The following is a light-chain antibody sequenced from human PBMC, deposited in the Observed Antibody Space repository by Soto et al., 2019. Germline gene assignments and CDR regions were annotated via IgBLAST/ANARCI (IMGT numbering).Light chain of an antibody. J-gene: IGKJ5*01. Sequence: EIVMTQSPATLSVSPGERATLSCRASQTISNNLAWYQQKPGQPPRLLIYGASTRATGIPAKFSGSGSGTEFTLTISSLQSEDFAVYYCQNYNNWPPFTFGQGTRLEIK. CDR3: QNYNNWPPFT. CDR1: QTISNN. CDR2: GAS. V-gene: IGKV3-15*01.